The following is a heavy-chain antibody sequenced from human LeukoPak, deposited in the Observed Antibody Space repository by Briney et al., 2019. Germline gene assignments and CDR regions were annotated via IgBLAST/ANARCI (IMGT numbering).Heavy chain of an antibody. V-gene: IGHV4-34*01. CDR2: INHSGST. J-gene: IGHJ4*02. Sequence: PSETLSLTCAVYGGSFSGYYWSWIRQPPGKGLEWIGEINHSGSTNYNPSLKSRVTISVDTSKSQFSLKLSSVTAADTAVYYCARGMVRGVINGFDYWGQGTLVTVSS. CDR1: GGSFSGYY. CDR3: ARGMVRGVINGFDY. D-gene: IGHD3-10*01.